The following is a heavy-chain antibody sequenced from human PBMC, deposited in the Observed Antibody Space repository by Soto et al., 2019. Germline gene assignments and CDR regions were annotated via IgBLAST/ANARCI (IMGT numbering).Heavy chain of an antibody. V-gene: IGHV1-24*01. J-gene: IGHJ4*02. CDR3: ARADTAMVKTGYVY. CDR1: GYTLTELS. CDR2: FDPEDGET. Sequence: ASVKVSCKVSGYTLTELSMHWVRQAPGKGLEWMGGFDPEDGETIYAQKFQGRVTMTEDTSTDTAYMELSSLRSEDTAVYYCARADTAMVKTGYVYWGQGTLVTVSS. D-gene: IGHD5-18*01.